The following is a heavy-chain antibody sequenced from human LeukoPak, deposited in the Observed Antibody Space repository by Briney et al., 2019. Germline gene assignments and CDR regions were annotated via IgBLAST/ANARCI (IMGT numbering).Heavy chain of an antibody. D-gene: IGHD5-24*01. V-gene: IGHV3-30-3*01. CDR2: IPYDGSNK. CDR1: GFTFSSYA. Sequence: GGSLRLSCAASGFTFSSYAMHWVRQAPGKGLEWVAVIPYDGSNKYYADSVKGRFTISRDNSKNTLYLQMNSLRAEDTAVYYCARSQMAPRNFDYWGQGTLVTVSS. CDR3: ARSQMAPRNFDY. J-gene: IGHJ4*02.